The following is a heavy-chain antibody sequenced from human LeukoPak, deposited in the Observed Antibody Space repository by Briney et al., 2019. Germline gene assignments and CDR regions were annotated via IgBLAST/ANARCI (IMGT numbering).Heavy chain of an antibody. CDR1: GGSISRGGYY. CDR2: IYYSGST. CDR3: ARNGGVPYYYYYGMDV. V-gene: IGHV4-61*08. J-gene: IGHJ6*02. D-gene: IGHD2-8*02. Sequence: SQTLSLTCTASGGSISRGGYYWSWIRQPPGKGLEWIGYIYYSGSTNYNPSLKSRVTISVDTSKNQFSLKLSSVTAADTAVYYCARNGGVPYYYYYGMDVWGQGTTVTVSS.